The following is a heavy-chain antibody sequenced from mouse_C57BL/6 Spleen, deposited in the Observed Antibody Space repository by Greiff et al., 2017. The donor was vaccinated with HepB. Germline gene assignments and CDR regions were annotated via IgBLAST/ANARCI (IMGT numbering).Heavy chain of an antibody. V-gene: IGHV1-54*01. D-gene: IGHD2-4*01. J-gene: IGHJ3*01. CDR1: GYAFTNYL. CDR3: AVYYDYDGEVAY. Sequence: QVQLKQSGAELVRPGTSVKVSCKASGYAFTNYLIEWVKQRPGQGLEWIGVINPGSGGTNYNEKFKGKATLTADKSSSTAYMQLSSLTSEDSAVYFCAVYYDYDGEVAYWGQGTLVTVSA. CDR2: INPGSGGT.